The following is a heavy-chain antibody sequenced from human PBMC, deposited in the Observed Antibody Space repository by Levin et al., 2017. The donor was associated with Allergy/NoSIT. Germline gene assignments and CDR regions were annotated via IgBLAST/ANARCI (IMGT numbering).Heavy chain of an antibody. D-gene: IGHD6-13*01. CDR3: AKDRTTGYSSSWPYYYYYGLDV. V-gene: IGHV3-9*01. J-gene: IGHJ6*02. CDR1: GFTLEDYA. CDR2: INWSSDTI. Sequence: HAGGSLRLSCAASGFTLEDYAMHWVRQAPGKGLEWVSGINWSSDTIGYADSVKGRFIISRDNAKNSLYLQMNSLRAEDTALYYCAKDRTTGYSSSWPYYYYYGLDVWGQGTTVTVSS.